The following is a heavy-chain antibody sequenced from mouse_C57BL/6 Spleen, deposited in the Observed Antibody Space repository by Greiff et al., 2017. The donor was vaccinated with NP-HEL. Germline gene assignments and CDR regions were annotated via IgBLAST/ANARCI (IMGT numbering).Heavy chain of an antibody. V-gene: IGHV1-64*01. CDR3: ASGNGRGDWYFDV. D-gene: IGHD1-1*01. J-gene: IGHJ1*03. CDR2: IHPNSGST. Sequence: QVQLQQPGAELVKPGASVKLSCKASGYTFTSYWMHWVKQRPGQGLEWIGMIHPNSGSTNYNEKFKSKATLTVDKSSSTAYMQLSSLTSEDSAVYYCASGNGRGDWYFDVWGTGTTVTVSS. CDR1: GYTFTSYW.